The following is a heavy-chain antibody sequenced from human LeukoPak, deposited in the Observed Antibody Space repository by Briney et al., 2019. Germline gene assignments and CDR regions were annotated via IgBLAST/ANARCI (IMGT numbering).Heavy chain of an antibody. CDR1: GGSISSYY. D-gene: IGHD5-24*01. V-gene: IGHV4-59*01. CDR2: IYYSENT. Sequence: PSETLSLTCTVSGGSISSYYWSWIRQPPGKGLEWIVYIYYSENTNYNPSLKRRVTISVDTSKNQFSLKLSSVTAADTAMYYCARGMGGNWFDPWGQGTLVNGSS. CDR3: ARGMGGNWFDP. J-gene: IGHJ5*02.